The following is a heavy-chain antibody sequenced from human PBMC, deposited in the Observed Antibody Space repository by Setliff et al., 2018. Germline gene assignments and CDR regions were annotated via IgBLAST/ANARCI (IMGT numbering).Heavy chain of an antibody. J-gene: IGHJ3*02. CDR1: GFTFRTFS. CDR2: ISPDSIYI. Sequence: GGSLRLSCAASGFTFRTFSMHWVRQAPGKGLEWVSSISPDSIYIYYADSVKGRLTISRDNAWDSLYLQMNSLGAEDTAVYYCARENYGDYGDAFDIWGQGTMVTVSS. V-gene: IGHV3-21*01. CDR3: ARENYGDYGDAFDI. D-gene: IGHD4-17*01.